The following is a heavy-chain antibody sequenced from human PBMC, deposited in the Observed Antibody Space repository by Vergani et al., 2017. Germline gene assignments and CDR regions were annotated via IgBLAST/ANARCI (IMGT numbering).Heavy chain of an antibody. CDR3: AKVYYYDSSGYSFNSDGLLQDY. J-gene: IGHJ4*02. CDR2: ISGSGGST. D-gene: IGHD3-22*01. Sequence: EVQLLESGGGLVQPGGSLRLSCAASGFTFSSYAMSWVRQAPGKGLERVSAISGSGGSTYYADSVKGRFTISRDNSKNTLYLQMNSLRAEDTAVYYCAKVYYYDSSGYSFNSDGLLQDYWGQGTLVTVSS. CDR1: GFTFSSYA. V-gene: IGHV3-23*01.